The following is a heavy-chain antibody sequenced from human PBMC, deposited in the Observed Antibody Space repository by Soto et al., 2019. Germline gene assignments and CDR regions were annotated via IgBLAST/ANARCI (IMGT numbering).Heavy chain of an antibody. CDR1: GGTISSYY. CDR3: ARSRIAASNWFDP. V-gene: IGHV4-59*01. CDR2: IYYSGST. Sequence: SETLSLTCTVAGGTISSYYWSWISKPPGKGLEWIGYIYYSGSTNYNPSLKSRVTISVDTSKNQFSLKLSSVTAADTAVYYCARSRIAASNWFDPWGQGTLVTVSS. J-gene: IGHJ5*02. D-gene: IGHD6-13*01.